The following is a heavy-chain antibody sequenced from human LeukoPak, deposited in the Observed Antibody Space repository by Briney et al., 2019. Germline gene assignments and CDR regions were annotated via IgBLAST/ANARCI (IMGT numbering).Heavy chain of an antibody. CDR3: AKRLNGYYDSSGYYPSDY. Sequence: TGESLRLSCAASGFIFKKYWMNWVRQVPGKGLECLANIKEDGSETYYADSVKGRFTISRDNPKNTVYLQMNSLRAEDTAVYYCAKRLNGYYDSSGYYPSDYWGQGTLVTVSS. J-gene: IGHJ4*02. V-gene: IGHV3-7*03. CDR2: IKEDGSET. CDR1: GFIFKKYW. D-gene: IGHD3-22*01.